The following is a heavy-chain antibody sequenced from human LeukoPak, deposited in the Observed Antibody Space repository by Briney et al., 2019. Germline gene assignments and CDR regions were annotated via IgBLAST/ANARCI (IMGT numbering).Heavy chain of an antibody. D-gene: IGHD6-13*01. CDR2: INPNSGGT. J-gene: IGHJ4*02. CDR1: GYTFTGYY. CDR3: AREGTLIAAAGNFDY. V-gene: IGHV1-2*06. Sequence: RASVTVSCKASGYTFTGYYMHWVRQAPGQGLEWMGRINPNSGGTNYAQKFQGRVTMTRDTSISTAYMELSRLRSDDTAVYYCAREGTLIAAAGNFDYWGQGTLVTVSS.